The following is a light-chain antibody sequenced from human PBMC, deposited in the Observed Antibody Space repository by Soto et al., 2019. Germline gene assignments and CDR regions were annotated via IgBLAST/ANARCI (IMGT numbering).Light chain of an antibody. CDR3: QQYYAWPLT. V-gene: IGKV3-20*01. CDR2: GAS. J-gene: IGKJ1*01. Sequence: EIVLTQSPGTLSLSPGERATLSCRASQSGSSSYLAWYQQKPGQAPRLLIYGASSRATGIPDRFSGSGSGTDFTLIINSLQSEDLAVYYCQQYYAWPLTFGQGTKVDIK. CDR1: QSGSSSY.